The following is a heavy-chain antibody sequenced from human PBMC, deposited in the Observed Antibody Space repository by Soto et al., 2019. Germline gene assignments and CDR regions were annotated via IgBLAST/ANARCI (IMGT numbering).Heavy chain of an antibody. D-gene: IGHD3-10*01. Sequence: AAGCPFGNDGRPWCCQATGKGLEWVSAIGTAGDTYYPGSVKGRFTISRENAKNSLYLQMNSLRAGDTAVYYCARDAGRISGFGGMDVWGQGTTVTVSS. CDR2: IGTAGDT. V-gene: IGHV3-13*01. J-gene: IGHJ6*02. CDR3: ARDAGRISGFGGMDV. CDR1: GCPFGNDG.